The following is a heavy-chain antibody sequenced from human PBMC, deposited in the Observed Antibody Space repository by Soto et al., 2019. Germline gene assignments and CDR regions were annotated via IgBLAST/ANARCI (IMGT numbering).Heavy chain of an antibody. V-gene: IGHV3-23*01. D-gene: IGHD3-16*02. CDR1: GVSISSCY. CDR3: AKKIYHRFDP. J-gene: IGHJ5*02. Sequence: XTLSLTCIVSGVSISSCYCTWVRQAPGKGLEWVSAINPGGENTYYADSLEGRFTISRDNSKNTLYLQMSSLRAEDTAIYYCAKKIYHRFDPWGPGTLVTVSS. CDR2: INPGGENT.